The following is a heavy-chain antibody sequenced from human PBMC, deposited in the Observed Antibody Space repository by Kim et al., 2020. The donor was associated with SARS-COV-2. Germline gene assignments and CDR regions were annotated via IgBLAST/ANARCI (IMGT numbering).Heavy chain of an antibody. J-gene: IGHJ4*02. Sequence: SETLSLTCAVYGESFSSYYWCWIRQPPGKGLEWIGEINQGGNINSDPSLKSRFSISIDTSRNQFSLKLSSVTAADTAVYDCARTTGGNCFDYRGQGILVSVSS. CDR1: GESFSSYY. CDR3: ARTTGGNCFDY. D-gene: IGHD2-15*01. CDR2: INQGGNI. V-gene: IGHV4-34*01.